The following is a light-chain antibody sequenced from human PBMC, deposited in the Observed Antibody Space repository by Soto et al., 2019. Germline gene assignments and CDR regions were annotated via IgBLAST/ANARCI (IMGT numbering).Light chain of an antibody. J-gene: IGKJ1*01. V-gene: IGKV3-20*01. CDR3: HQYGSSPRT. CDR2: GAS. Sequence: EIVLTQSPDTLSLSPGERATLSCRASQSVSSNYLAWYQQRPGQAPRLLIYGASPRATGIPDRLSGSGSGTEFTLTISRREPEDFEVYYCHQYGSSPRTFGQGTKVEIK. CDR1: QSVSSNY.